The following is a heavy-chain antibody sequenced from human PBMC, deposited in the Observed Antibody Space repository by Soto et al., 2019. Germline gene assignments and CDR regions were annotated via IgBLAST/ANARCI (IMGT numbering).Heavy chain of an antibody. J-gene: IGHJ6*02. CDR1: GGSISSGGYY. Sequence: PSETLSLTCTVSGGSISSGGYYWSWIRQHPGKGLEWIGYIYYSGSTYYNPSLKSRVTISVDTSKNQFSLKLSSVTAADTAVYYCARGRGGSYQYYYYGMDVWGQGTTVTV. D-gene: IGHD1-26*01. CDR2: IYYSGST. CDR3: ARGRGGSYQYYYYGMDV. V-gene: IGHV4-31*03.